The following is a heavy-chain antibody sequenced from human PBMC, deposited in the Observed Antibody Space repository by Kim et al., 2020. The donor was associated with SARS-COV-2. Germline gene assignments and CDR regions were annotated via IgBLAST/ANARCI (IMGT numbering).Heavy chain of an antibody. CDR2: ISAYNGNT. CDR1: GYTFTSYG. J-gene: IGHJ4*02. CDR3: ARDHLTGVISRRPLDY. Sequence: ASVKVSCKASGYTFTSYGISWVRQAPGQGLEWMGWISAYNGNTNYAQKLQGRVTMTTDTSTSTAYMELRSLRSDDTAVYYCARDHLTGVISRRPLDYWGQGTLVTVSS. V-gene: IGHV1-18*01. D-gene: IGHD3-22*01.